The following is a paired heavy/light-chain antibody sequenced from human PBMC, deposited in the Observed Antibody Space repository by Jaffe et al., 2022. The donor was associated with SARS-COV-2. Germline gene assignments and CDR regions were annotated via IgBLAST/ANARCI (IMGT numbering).Light chain of an antibody. Sequence: EIVLTQSPATLSLSPGERATLSCRASQSISYSLAWYQQKPGQAPRLLIYDASDRATGIPARFSGSGSGTDFTLTISSLEPEDFAVYYCQQRDDWPITFGQGTRLEIK. V-gene: IGKV3-11*01. CDR2: DAS. CDR1: QSISYS. CDR3: QQRDDWPIT. J-gene: IGKJ5*01.
Heavy chain of an antibody. D-gene: IGHD2-21*02. CDR1: GFSLSDTRMG. Sequence: QVTLKESGPVLVKPTETLTLTCTVSGFSLSDTRMGVNWIRQPPGKALEWLVHFVSNGEKAYNTSLRSRLTISKDTSKSQVVLTMTNMDPVDTATYYCARRGLTSGFFYYDYWGQGILVTVSP. CDR3: ARRGLTSGFFYYDY. CDR2: FVSNGEK. J-gene: IGHJ4*02. V-gene: IGHV2-26*01.